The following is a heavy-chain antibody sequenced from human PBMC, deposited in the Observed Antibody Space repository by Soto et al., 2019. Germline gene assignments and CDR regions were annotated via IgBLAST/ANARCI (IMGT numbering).Heavy chain of an antibody. CDR1: GYTFTSYG. J-gene: IGHJ6*02. Sequence: QVQLVQSGDEVKKPGASVKVSCKASGYTFTSYGISWVRQAPGQGLEWMGWISTYTGNTNYAQKLQGRVTMTTDSYTNPSYRDLRSLTSDDPDVSFCERRVGSYYCGMDVWGQGPTVTVSS. CDR3: ERRVGSYYCGMDV. CDR2: ISTYTGNT. D-gene: IGHD2-8*01. V-gene: IGHV1-18*01.